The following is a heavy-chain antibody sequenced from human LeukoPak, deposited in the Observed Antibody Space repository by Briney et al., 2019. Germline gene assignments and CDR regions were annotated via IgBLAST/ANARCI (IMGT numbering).Heavy chain of an antibody. CDR3: ARGGYDFVYYYYGMDV. V-gene: IGHV1-18*01. D-gene: IGHD3-3*01. CDR2: ISAYNGNT. J-gene: IGHJ6*02. Sequence: GASVTVSCTASGYTFTSYGISWVRQAPGQGLEWMGWISAYNGNTNYAQKFQGRVTMTRDTSISTAYMELSRLRSDDTAVYYCARGGYDFVYYYYGMDVWGQGTTVTVSS. CDR1: GYTFTSYG.